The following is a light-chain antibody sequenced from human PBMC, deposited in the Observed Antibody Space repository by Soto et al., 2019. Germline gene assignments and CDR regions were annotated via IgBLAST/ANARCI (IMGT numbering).Light chain of an antibody. CDR3: QQYVDWPFIT. Sequence: EIVMTQSPATLSVSPGDGATLSCRASQSLRSKLAWYQHKPGQSPRLLIYDASTRATGIPARFSGSGSGTEFTLTISSLQSEDFAIYFCQQYVDWPFITFRGGTKVEIK. CDR1: QSLRSK. CDR2: DAS. J-gene: IGKJ4*01. V-gene: IGKV3-15*01.